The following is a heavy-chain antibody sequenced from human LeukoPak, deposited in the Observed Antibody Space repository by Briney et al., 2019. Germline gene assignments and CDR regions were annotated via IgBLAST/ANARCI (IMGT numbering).Heavy chain of an antibody. Sequence: GGSLRLSCAASGFIFSDYWMHWVRQGPGKGLVWVSRIKSDGSSTSYAESAKGRFTISRDNAKNTLYLQMSSLRAEDTAVYYCAKDRGTPDAFDLWGQGTMVTVSS. V-gene: IGHV3-74*01. CDR1: GFIFSDYW. CDR3: AKDRGTPDAFDL. J-gene: IGHJ3*01. CDR2: IKSDGSST. D-gene: IGHD5-24*01.